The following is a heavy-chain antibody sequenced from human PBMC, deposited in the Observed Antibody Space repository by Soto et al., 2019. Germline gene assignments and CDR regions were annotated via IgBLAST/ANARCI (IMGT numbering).Heavy chain of an antibody. V-gene: IGHV4-59*01. CDR1: GGSISSYY. Sequence: SETLSLTCTVSGGSISSYYWSWIRQPPGKGLEWIGYIYYSGSTNYNPSLKSRVTISVDTSKNQFSLKLSSVTAADTAVYYCATIGGGKENFDYWGQGTLVTVSS. D-gene: IGHD3-16*01. J-gene: IGHJ4*02. CDR3: ATIGGGKENFDY. CDR2: IYYSGST.